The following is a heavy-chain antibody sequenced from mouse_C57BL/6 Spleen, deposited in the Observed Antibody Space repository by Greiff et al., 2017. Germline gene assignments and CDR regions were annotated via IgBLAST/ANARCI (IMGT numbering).Heavy chain of an antibody. CDR2: IYPGSGNT. CDR1: GYTFTDYY. CDR3: ARWGYDGYLDY. Sequence: VQLQQSGAELVRPGASVKLSCKASGYTFTDYYINWVKQRPGQGLEWIARIYPGSGNTYYNEKFKGKATLTAEKSSSTAYMQLSSLTSEDSAVYCCARWGYDGYLDYWGQGTTLTVSS. V-gene: IGHV1-76*01. D-gene: IGHD2-3*01. J-gene: IGHJ2*01.